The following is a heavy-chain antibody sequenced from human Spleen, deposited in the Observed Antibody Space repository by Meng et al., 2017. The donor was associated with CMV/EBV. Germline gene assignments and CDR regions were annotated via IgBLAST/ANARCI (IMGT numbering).Heavy chain of an antibody. CDR1: GFTFSISP. CDR2: IRSDGTNQ. CDR3: VRAHDLWTKSAFGF. Sequence: GESLKISCAASGFTFSISPMHWVRQAPGKGLEWVAFIRSDGTNQYYADSVKGRFTISRDNSENTLFLTMNSLRVNDTAVYYCVRAHDLWTKSAFGFWGQGTLVTVSS. J-gene: IGHJ3*01. D-gene: IGHD3-3*01. V-gene: IGHV3-30*02.